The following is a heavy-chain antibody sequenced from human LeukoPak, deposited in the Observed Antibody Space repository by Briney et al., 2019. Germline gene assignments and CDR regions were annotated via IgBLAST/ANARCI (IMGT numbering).Heavy chain of an antibody. CDR3: ARDISSGWTWDWYFDL. V-gene: IGHV3-48*02. Sequence: GGSLRLSCAASGFSFSYYDMNWVRQAPGKGLEWVSYISSSSNTIYYAESVKGRFTISRDNAKNLLYLQMKSLRDENTAVYYCARDISSGWTWDWYFDLWGRGTLVTVSS. CDR2: ISSSSNTI. J-gene: IGHJ2*01. CDR1: GFSFSYYD. D-gene: IGHD6-19*01.